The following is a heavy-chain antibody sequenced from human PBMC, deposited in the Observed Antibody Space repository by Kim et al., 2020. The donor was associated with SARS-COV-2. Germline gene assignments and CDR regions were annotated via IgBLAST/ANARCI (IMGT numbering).Heavy chain of an antibody. V-gene: IGHV2-70*11. CDR3: ARIRATINLRKYYYYGMDV. Sequence: SGPTLVNPTQTLTLTCTFSGFSLSTSGMCVSWIRQPPGKALEWLARIDWDDDKYYSTSLKTRLTISKDTSKNQVVLTMTNMDPVDTATYYCARIRATINLRKYYYYGMDVWGQGTTVTVSS. CDR1: GFSLSTSGMC. CDR2: IDWDDDK. J-gene: IGHJ6*02. D-gene: IGHD5-12*01.